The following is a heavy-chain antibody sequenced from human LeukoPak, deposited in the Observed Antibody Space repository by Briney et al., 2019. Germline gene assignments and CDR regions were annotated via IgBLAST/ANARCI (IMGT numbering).Heavy chain of an antibody. V-gene: IGHV4-59*06. CDR2: IYYSGST. Sequence: SETLSLTCTVSGGSISSHYWSWIRQPPGKGLEWIGYIYYSGSTYYNPSLKSRVTISVDTSKNQFSLKLSSVTAADTAVYYCAGESPYYGMDVWGQGTTVTVSS. J-gene: IGHJ6*02. CDR3: AGESPYYGMDV. CDR1: GGSISSHY.